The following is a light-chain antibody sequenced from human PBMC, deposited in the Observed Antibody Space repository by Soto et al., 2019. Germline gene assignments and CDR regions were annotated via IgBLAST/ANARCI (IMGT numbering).Light chain of an antibody. Sequence: EIVLTQSPGTLSLSPGERATLSCRASQSVSSSYLAWYQQKPGQAPRLLIYDASSRATGIPDRFSGSGSGTDFTLTISRLESEDFVVYYCQQYGTSPLTFGGGTKVDIK. CDR2: DAS. V-gene: IGKV3-20*01. CDR3: QQYGTSPLT. CDR1: QSVSSSY. J-gene: IGKJ4*01.